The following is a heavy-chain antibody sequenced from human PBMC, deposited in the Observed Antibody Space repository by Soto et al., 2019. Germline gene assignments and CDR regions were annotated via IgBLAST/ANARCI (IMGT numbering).Heavy chain of an antibody. V-gene: IGHV4-34*01. D-gene: IGHD1-26*01. CDR2: INHSGST. J-gene: IGHJ4*02. CDR3: ARGDLLNDY. CDR1: GGSFSGYY. Sequence: QVLLQQWGAGLLKPSETLSLTCAVYGGSFSGYYWSWIRQPPGKGLEWIGEINHSGSTNYSPSPKSRVPISVDTSKNQFSLRLSSVTAADTAVYYCARGDLLNDYWGQGTLVTVSS.